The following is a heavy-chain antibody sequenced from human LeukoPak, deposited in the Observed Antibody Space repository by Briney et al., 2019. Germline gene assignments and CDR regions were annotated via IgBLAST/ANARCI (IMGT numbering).Heavy chain of an antibody. J-gene: IGHJ3*02. CDR2: VYYSGST. V-gene: IGHV4-59*08. CDR3: ARLKARDAFDI. Sequence: PSETLSLTCTVSGGSIGSYSWNWIRQSPGTGLVWIGYVYYSGSTMYNPSLRSRVTISVDTSKNQFSLKLSSVTAADTAVYYCARLKARDAFDIWGQGTMVTVSS. CDR1: GGSIGSYS.